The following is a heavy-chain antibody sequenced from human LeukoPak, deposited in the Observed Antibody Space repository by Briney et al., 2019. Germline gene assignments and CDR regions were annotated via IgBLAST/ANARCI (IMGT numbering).Heavy chain of an antibody. D-gene: IGHD5-12*01. J-gene: IGHJ4*02. CDR2: IIPIFGTA. CDR3: ARDSGYDVGAMAYFDY. CDR1: GGTFSSYA. Sequence: SVKVSCKASGGTFSSYAISWVRQAPGQGLEWVGGIIPIFGTANYAQKFQGRVTITTDESTSTAYMELSSLRSEDTAVYYCARDSGYDVGAMAYFDYWGQGTLVTVSS. V-gene: IGHV1-69*05.